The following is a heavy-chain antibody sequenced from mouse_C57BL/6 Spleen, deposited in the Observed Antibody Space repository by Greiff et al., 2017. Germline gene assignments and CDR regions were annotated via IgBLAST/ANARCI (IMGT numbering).Heavy chain of an antibody. D-gene: IGHD3-3*01. CDR3: ARGEGRRYFDY. CDR2: IYPRDGST. V-gene: IGHV1-78*01. J-gene: IGHJ2*01. CDR1: GYTFTDHT. Sequence: VKVVESDAELVKPGASVKISCKVSGYTFTDHTIHWMKQRPEQGLEWIGYIYPRDGSTKYNEKFKGKATLTADKSSSTAYMQLNSLTSEDSAVYFCARGEGRRYFDYWGQGTTLTVSS.